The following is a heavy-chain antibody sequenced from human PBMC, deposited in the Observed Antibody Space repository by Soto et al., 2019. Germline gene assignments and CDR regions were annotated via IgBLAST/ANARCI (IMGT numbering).Heavy chain of an antibody. CDR2: INHSGST. CDR1: GGSFSGYY. D-gene: IGHD2-15*01. V-gene: IGHV4-34*01. J-gene: IGHJ4*02. Sequence: PSETLSLTCAVYGGSFSGYYWSWIRQPPGKGLEWIGEINHSGSTNYNPSLKSRVTISVDTSKNQFSLKLSSVTAADTAVYYCARDSRGSRNLDYWGQGTLVTVSS. CDR3: ARDSRGSRNLDY.